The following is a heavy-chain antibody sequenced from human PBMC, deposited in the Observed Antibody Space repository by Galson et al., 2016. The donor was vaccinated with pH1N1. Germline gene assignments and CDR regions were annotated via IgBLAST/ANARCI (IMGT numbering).Heavy chain of an antibody. J-gene: IGHJ4*02. D-gene: IGHD4-23*01. Sequence: SVKVSCKVSGSNLSELSMHWVRQAPGKGLEWMGGFDPENDEVVYAQKFQGRVTMAEDTSTDTAYMDLNSLRTDDTAVYYCATMNDGGNGYYWGEGTLGIVSS. V-gene: IGHV1-24*01. CDR2: FDPENDEV. CDR3: ATMNDGGNGYY. CDR1: GSNLSELS.